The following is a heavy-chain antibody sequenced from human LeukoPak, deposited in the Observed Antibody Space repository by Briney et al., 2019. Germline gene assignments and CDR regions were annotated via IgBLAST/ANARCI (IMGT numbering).Heavy chain of an antibody. CDR1: GHSFTSYW. J-gene: IGHJ6*03. D-gene: IGHD3-9*01. CDR2: IYPGDSDT. Sequence: GESLKISCKGSGHSFTSYWIGWVRQMPGKGLEWMGIIYPGDSDTRYSPSFQGQVTISADKSISTAYLQWSSLKASDTAMYYCARHTRADILTGYLDYYMDVWGKGTTVTVSS. V-gene: IGHV5-51*01. CDR3: ARHTRADILTGYLDYYMDV.